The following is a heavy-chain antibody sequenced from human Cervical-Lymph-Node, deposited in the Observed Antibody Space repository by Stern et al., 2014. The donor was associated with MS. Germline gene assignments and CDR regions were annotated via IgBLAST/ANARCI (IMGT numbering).Heavy chain of an antibody. J-gene: IGHJ6*02. Sequence: QVQLMQSGAEVTKPGASVRLSCKASGYTFTYYYIHWVRQAPGQGFEWMGIINPSGGNTRYAQKFQGRVAMTRDTSTSTVYMDLNSLRSEDTAIYYCARAPSGFYGMDVWGQGTTVTVSS. D-gene: IGHD3-10*01. V-gene: IGHV1-46*01. CDR1: GYTFTYYY. CDR3: ARAPSGFYGMDV. CDR2: INPSGGNT.